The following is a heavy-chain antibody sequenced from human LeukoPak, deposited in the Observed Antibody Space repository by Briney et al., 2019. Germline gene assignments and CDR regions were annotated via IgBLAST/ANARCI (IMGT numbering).Heavy chain of an antibody. CDR3: ATKTPGNYPYD. D-gene: IGHD3-22*01. J-gene: IGHJ4*02. Sequence: GGSLRLSCVLSGFTFTSAPMNWVRQAPGKGLEWVSTSGTDGDAYYADSVKGRFTISRDNSKNTVHLQMTSLRVEDTAVYYCATKTPGNYPYDWGQGTLVIVSP. V-gene: IGHV3-23*01. CDR1: GFTFTSAP. CDR2: SGTDGDA.